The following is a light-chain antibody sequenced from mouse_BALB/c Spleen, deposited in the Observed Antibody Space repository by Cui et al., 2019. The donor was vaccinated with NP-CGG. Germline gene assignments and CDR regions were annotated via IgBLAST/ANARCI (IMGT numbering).Light chain of an antibody. CDR2: GSN. V-gene: IGLV1*01. CDR1: SRAVTTSNY. CDR3: ALWYSNHWV. Sequence: QAVLTHVSALTTSPAHPLTLTCLSTSRAVTTSNYANWVQEKPDHLFTGLIGGSNNRAPGVPARFSGSLIGDKAALTITGAQTEDEAIYFCALWYSNHWVFGGGTKLTVL. J-gene: IGLJ1*01.